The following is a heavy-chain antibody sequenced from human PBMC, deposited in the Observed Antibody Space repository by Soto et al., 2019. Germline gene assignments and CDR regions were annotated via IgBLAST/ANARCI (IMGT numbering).Heavy chain of an antibody. J-gene: IGHJ4*02. CDR1: GGSITSGGYY. CDR3: ARRWGRTFDY. Sequence: SETLSLTCSVSGGSITSGGYYWSWIRQPPGKGLEWIGYIYYSGSTNYNPSLKSRVTISVDTSKNQFSLKLSSVTAADTAVYYCARRWGRTFDYWGQGTLVTVSS. V-gene: IGHV4-61*08. D-gene: IGHD7-27*01. CDR2: IYYSGST.